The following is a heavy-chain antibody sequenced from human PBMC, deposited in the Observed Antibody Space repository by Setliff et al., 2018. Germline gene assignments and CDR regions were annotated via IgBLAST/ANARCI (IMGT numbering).Heavy chain of an antibody. CDR1: GYTFTSYA. D-gene: IGHD3-3*01. CDR3: ARGPLHYDFWSGYYTVSWFDP. V-gene: IGHV7-4-1*02. J-gene: IGHJ5*02. CDR2: INTNTGNP. Sequence: GASVKVSCKASGYTFTSYAMNWVRQAPGQGLEWMGWINTNTGNPMYAQGFTGRFVFSLDTSVSTAYLQISSLKAEDTAVYYCARGPLHYDFWSGYYTVSWFDPWGQGTPVTVSS.